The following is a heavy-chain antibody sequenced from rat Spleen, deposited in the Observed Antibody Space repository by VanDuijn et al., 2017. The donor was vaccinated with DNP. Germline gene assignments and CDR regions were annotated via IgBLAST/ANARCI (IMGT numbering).Heavy chain of an antibody. Sequence: QVQLKESGPGLVQPSQTLSLTCTVSGFSLTSNSVHWVRQPPGTGLEWIGAISNGGSKYYESSLKSRLSISRDTSKSQVFLKMNSLQTEDTAIYFCTRGRYAVDYWGQGVMVTVSS. D-gene: IGHD1-5*01. V-gene: IGHV2-1*01. CDR3: TRGRYAVDY. J-gene: IGHJ2*01. CDR2: ISNGGSK. CDR1: GFSLTSNS.